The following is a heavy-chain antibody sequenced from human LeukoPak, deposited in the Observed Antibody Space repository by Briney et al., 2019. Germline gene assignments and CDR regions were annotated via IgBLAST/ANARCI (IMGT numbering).Heavy chain of an antibody. D-gene: IGHD5-24*01. Sequence: SETLSLTCTVSGGSISSYYWSWIRQPPGKGLEWFGYIYYSGSTNYNPSLKSRVTISVDTSKNQFSLKLSSVTAADTAVYYCARLRWLQLIDYWGQGTLVTVSS. CDR1: GGSISSYY. V-gene: IGHV4-59*01. CDR2: IYYSGST. J-gene: IGHJ4*02. CDR3: ARLRWLQLIDY.